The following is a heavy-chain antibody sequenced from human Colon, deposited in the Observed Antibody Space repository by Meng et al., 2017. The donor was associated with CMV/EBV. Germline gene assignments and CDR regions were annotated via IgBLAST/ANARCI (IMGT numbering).Heavy chain of an antibody. CDR2: ISTNGGST. Sequence: GESLKISCAASGFTFSSYAMHWVRQAPGKGLEYVSAISTNGGSTYYADSVKGRFTISRDHSKNTLYLQMGSLRAEDMAVYYCARDRGSYPYYFDYWGQGTLVTVSS. CDR1: GFTFSSYA. CDR3: ARDRGSYPYYFDY. J-gene: IGHJ4*02. D-gene: IGHD1-26*01. V-gene: IGHV3-64*02.